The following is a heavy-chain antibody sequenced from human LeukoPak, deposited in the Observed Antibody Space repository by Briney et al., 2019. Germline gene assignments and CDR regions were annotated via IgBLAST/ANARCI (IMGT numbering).Heavy chain of an antibody. V-gene: IGHV1-69*04. CDR1: GGTFSSYA. CDR3: ARGGDSSGYCHDY. Sequence: SVKVSCKASGGTFSSYAISWVRQAPGQGLEWMGRIIPILGIANYAQKFQGRVTITADKSTSTAYMELSSLRSEDTAVYYCARGGDSSGYCHDYWGQGTLVTVSS. CDR2: IIPILGIA. D-gene: IGHD3-22*01. J-gene: IGHJ4*02.